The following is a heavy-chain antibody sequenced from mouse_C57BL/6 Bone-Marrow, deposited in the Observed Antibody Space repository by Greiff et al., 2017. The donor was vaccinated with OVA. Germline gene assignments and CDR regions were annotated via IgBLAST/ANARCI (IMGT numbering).Heavy chain of an antibody. V-gene: IGHV1-81*01. CDR3: ARGGLRQFAY. CDR2: IYPRSGNT. Sequence: VQLKQSGAELARPGASVKLSCKASGYTFTSYGISWVKQRTGQGLEWIGEIYPRSGNTYYNEKFKGKATLTADKSSSTAYMELRSLTSEDSAVYFCARGGLRQFAYWGQGTLVTVSA. D-gene: IGHD2-4*01. J-gene: IGHJ3*01. CDR1: GYTFTSYG.